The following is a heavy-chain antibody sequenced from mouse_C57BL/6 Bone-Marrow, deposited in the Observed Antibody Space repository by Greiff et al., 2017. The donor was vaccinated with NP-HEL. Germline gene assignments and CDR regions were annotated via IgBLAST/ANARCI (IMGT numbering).Heavy chain of an antibody. J-gene: IGHJ2*01. V-gene: IGHV1-75*01. Sequence: VKLMESGPELVKPGASVTISCKASGYTFTDYYINWVKQRPGQGLEWIGWIFPGSGSTYYNEKFKGKATLTVDKSSSTAYMLLSLLTSEASAVYCRARQLRLPFDDWGQGTTLTVSS. D-gene: IGHD3-2*02. CDR1: GYTFTDYY. CDR3: ARQLRLPFDD. CDR2: IFPGSGST.